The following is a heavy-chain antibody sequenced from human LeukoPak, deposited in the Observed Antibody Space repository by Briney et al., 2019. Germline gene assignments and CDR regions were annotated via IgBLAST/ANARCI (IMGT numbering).Heavy chain of an antibody. D-gene: IGHD3-10*01. V-gene: IGHV3-53*05. CDR2: IYSGVST. CDR1: GFTVSSSY. Sequence: GGSLRLSCAASGFTVSSSYMSWVRQAPGKGLEWVSVIYSGVSTYYADSVKGRFTISRDNSKDTLYLQMNSLRAEDTAMYYCARVGRGVYGMDVWGQGTTVTVSS. J-gene: IGHJ6*02. CDR3: ARVGRGVYGMDV.